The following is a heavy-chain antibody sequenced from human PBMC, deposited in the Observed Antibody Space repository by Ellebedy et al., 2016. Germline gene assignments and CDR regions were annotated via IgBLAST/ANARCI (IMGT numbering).Heavy chain of an antibody. CDR2: IRRSGSTI. CDR1: GFSFSDYY. V-gene: IGHV3-11*01. J-gene: IGHJ6*03. CDR3: ARERREYYYYYYIDV. Sequence: GGSLRLXXAASGFSFSDYYMSWIRQAPGKGLEWISYIRRSGSTIYYADSVKGRFTISRDNTKNSLYLQMNSLRAEDTAVYYCARERREYYYYYYIDVWGKGTTVTVSS.